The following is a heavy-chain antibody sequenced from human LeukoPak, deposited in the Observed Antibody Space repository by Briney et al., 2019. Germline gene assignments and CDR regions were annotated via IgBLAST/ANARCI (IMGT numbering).Heavy chain of an antibody. J-gene: IGHJ5*02. D-gene: IGHD6-19*01. Sequence: GGSLRLSCAASGFTFSSYAMHWVRQAPGKGLEWVAVISYDGSNKYYADSVKGRFTISRDNSKNTLHLQMNSLRAEDTAVYYCARDGQWLVLWWFDPWGQGTLVTVSS. V-gene: IGHV3-30*04. CDR1: GFTFSSYA. CDR2: ISYDGSNK. CDR3: ARDGQWLVLWWFDP.